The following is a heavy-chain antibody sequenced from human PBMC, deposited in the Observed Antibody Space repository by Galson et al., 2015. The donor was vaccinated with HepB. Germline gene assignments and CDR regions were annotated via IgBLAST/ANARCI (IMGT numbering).Heavy chain of an antibody. D-gene: IGHD1-14*01. Sequence: ETLSLTCTVSDGSISGSNYHWGWIRQTPGQGLEWIGSSYSSGTTYCNPSLKSRVTISVDTSKHQFSLKLTSVTAADTAVYYCAREYPIRARNSFDIWGQGTMVTVSS. V-gene: IGHV4-39*02. J-gene: IGHJ3*02. CDR3: AREYPIRARNSFDI. CDR1: DGSISGSNYH. CDR2: SYSSGTT.